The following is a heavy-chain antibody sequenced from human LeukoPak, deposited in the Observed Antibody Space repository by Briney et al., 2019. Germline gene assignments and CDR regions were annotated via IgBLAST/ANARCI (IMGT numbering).Heavy chain of an antibody. D-gene: IGHD3-22*01. Sequence: SEALSLTCTVSGGSISSFYWSWIRQPPGKGLEWIGYVYYSGSTNYNPSLKSRVTISVDTSKNQFSLKLSSVTAADTAVYYCARHPSYYDRIDYWGQGTLVTVSS. CDR1: GGSISSFY. CDR2: VYYSGST. J-gene: IGHJ4*02. V-gene: IGHV4-59*08. CDR3: ARHPSYYDRIDY.